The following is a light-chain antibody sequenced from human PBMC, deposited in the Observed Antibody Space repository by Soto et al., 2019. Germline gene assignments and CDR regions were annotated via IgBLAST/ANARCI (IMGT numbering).Light chain of an antibody. V-gene: IGKV3-20*01. CDR1: QSVSSNY. CDR2: GAS. Sequence: EIVLTQSPGTLSLSPGERATLSCRASQSVSSNYLAWYQQKPGQAPRLLIYGASSRATGIPDGFSGSGSGTDFTLTISRLEPEDFAVYYCQQYGGSPTFGQGTRWIS. J-gene: IGKJ1*01. CDR3: QQYGGSPT.